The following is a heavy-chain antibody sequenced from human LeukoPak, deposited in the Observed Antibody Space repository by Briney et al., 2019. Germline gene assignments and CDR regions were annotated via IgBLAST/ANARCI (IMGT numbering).Heavy chain of an antibody. CDR3: ARGSGRTMVRGVNTFEY. V-gene: IGHV3-74*01. CDR1: GFTFSSYW. J-gene: IGHJ4*02. Sequence: GGSLRLSCAASGFTFSSYWMHWVRQAPGKGLVWVSRINSDGSSTSYADSVKGRFTISRDNAKNTLYLQMNSLRAEDTAVYYCARGSGRTMVRGVNTFEYWGQGTLVTVSS. CDR2: INSDGSST. D-gene: IGHD3-10*01.